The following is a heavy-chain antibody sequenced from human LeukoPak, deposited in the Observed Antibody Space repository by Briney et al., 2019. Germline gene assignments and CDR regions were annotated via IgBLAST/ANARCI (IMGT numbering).Heavy chain of an antibody. V-gene: IGHV3-9*01. J-gene: IGHJ4*02. CDR3: ARWSLGDY. D-gene: IGHD5-24*01. CDR2: ISWNSGSI. Sequence: PGGSLRLSCAASGFTFDDYAMHWVRQAPGKGLEWVSGISWNSGSIGYADSVKGRFTISRDNAKNSLYLQMNSLRAEDTALYYCARWSLGDYWGQGTLVTVSS. CDR1: GFTFDDYA.